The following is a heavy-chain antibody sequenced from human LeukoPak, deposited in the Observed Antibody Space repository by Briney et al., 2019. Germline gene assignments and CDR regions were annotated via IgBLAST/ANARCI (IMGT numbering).Heavy chain of an antibody. CDR3: ARGGVWWPPLLGVY. V-gene: IGHV3-66*01. CDR2: IYSGGST. Sequence: GGSLRLSCAASGFTVSSNYMSWVRQAPGKGLEWVSVIYSGGSTYYADSVKGRFTISRDNSKNTLYLQMNSLRAEDTAVYYCARGGVWWPPLLGVYWGQGTLVTVSS. CDR1: GFTVSSNY. J-gene: IGHJ4*02. D-gene: IGHD2-21*01.